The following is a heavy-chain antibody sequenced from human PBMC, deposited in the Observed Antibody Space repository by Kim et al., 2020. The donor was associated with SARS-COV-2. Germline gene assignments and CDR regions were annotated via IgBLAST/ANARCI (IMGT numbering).Heavy chain of an antibody. CDR2: INPNSGGT. D-gene: IGHD3-22*01. Sequence: ASVKVSCKASGYTFTGYYMHWVRQAPGQGLEWMGWINPNSGGTNYAQKFQGRVTMTRDTSISTAYMEPSRLRSDDTAVYYCQRGEYDSSGLNWFDPWGQGTLVTVSS. V-gene: IGHV1-2*02. J-gene: IGHJ5*02. CDR3: QRGEYDSSGLNWFDP. CDR1: GYTFTGYY.